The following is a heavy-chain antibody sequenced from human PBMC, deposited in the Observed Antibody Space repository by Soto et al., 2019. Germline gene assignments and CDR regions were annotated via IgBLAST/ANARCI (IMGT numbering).Heavy chain of an antibody. D-gene: IGHD2-8*02. J-gene: IGHJ4*02. CDR1: GGSLSSNTYF. V-gene: IGHV4-39*01. CDR3: ARRYSTGGYFDY. Sequence: QLQLQESGPGLVKPSETLFLTCSVSGGSLSSNTYFWGWIRQPPGKGLEWIGTIYNSVTTYYNPSLKSRVTISVDTSKNQFSLKLTSVTAADTAVYYCARRYSTGGYFDYWGQGTLVTVSS. CDR2: IYNSVTT.